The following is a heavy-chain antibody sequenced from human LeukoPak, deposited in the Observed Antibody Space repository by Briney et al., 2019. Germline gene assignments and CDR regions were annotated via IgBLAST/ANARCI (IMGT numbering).Heavy chain of an antibody. Sequence: GSLRLSCAASGFTFSSYSMNWVRQAPGKGLEWVSSISSSSSYIYYADSVKGRFTISRDNAKNSLYLQMNSLRAEDTAVYYCARGVRGYCSGGSCDLYYFDYWGQGTLVTVSS. CDR1: GFTFSSYS. V-gene: IGHV3-21*01. J-gene: IGHJ4*02. D-gene: IGHD2-15*01. CDR2: ISSSSSYI. CDR3: ARGVRGYCSGGSCDLYYFDY.